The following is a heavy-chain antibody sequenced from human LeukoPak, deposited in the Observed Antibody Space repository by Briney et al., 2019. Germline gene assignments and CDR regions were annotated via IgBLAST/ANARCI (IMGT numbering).Heavy chain of an antibody. J-gene: IGHJ4*02. V-gene: IGHV3-30*02. Sequence: GGSLRLSCAASGFTFSSYEMNWVRQAPGKGLEWVAFIRYDGSNKYYADSVKGRFTISRDNSKNTLYLQMNSLRAEDTAVYYCAKDIGDYWGQGTLVTVSS. D-gene: IGHD3-10*01. CDR2: IRYDGSNK. CDR3: AKDIGDY. CDR1: GFTFSSYE.